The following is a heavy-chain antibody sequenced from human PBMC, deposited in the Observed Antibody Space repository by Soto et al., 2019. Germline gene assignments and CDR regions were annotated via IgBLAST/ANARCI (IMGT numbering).Heavy chain of an antibody. CDR3: ARDIVTPPDYYDSSGYALVYFDY. J-gene: IGHJ4*02. Sequence: KTSETLSLTCAVSGYSISSGYYWGWIRQPPGKGLEWMGSIYHSGSTYYNPSLKSRVTISVDTSKNQFSLKLSSVTAADTAVYYCARDIVTPPDYYDSSGYALVYFDYWGQGTLVTVSS. V-gene: IGHV4-38-2*02. D-gene: IGHD3-22*01. CDR2: IYHSGST. CDR1: GYSISSGYY.